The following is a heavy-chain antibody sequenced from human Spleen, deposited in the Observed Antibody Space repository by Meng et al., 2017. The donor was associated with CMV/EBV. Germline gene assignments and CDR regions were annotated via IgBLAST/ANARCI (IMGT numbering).Heavy chain of an antibody. V-gene: IGHV3-21*01. CDR3: ARDRGYSHGYAFDY. Sequence: GESLKISCAASGFTVSSNYMSWVRQAPGKGLEWVSSISSRSTYISYADSVKGRFTVSRDNAKNSLYLQMDSLRAEDTAIYYCARDRGYSHGYAFDYWGQGTLVTVSS. CDR2: ISSRSTYI. J-gene: IGHJ4*02. D-gene: IGHD5-18*01. CDR1: GFTVSSNY.